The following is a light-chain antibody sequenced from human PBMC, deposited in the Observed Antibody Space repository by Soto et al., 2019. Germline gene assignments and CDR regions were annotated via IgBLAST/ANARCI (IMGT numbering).Light chain of an antibody. CDR1: QSVSSSY. J-gene: IGKJ4*01. Sequence: EIVLTQSPGTLSLSPGGRATLSCRASQSVSSSYLAWYQQKPGQAPRLLIYAASTRATGIPARFSGSGSGTEFTLTISSLQSEDFAIYYCQQYDNWPSVTFGGGTKVDI. CDR3: QQYDNWPSVT. CDR2: AAS. V-gene: IGKV3-15*01.